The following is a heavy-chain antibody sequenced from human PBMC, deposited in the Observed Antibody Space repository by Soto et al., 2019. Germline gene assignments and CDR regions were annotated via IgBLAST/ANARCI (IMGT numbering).Heavy chain of an antibody. J-gene: IGHJ5*02. CDR1: GGSISSGDYY. CDR2: IYYSGST. D-gene: IGHD4-4*01. Sequence: QVQLQESGPGLVKPSQTLSLTCTVSGGSISSGDYYWSWIRQPPGKGLEWIGYIYYSGSTYYNPSLKSRVTRLVDTSKNQFSLKLSSVTAADTAVYYCARDSHDNSNYLSNWFDPWGQGTLVTVSS. CDR3: ARDSHDNSNYLSNWFDP. V-gene: IGHV4-30-4*01.